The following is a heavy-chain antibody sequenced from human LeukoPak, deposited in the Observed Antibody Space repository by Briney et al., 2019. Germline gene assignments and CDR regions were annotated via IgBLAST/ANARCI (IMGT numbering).Heavy chain of an antibody. D-gene: IGHD3-22*01. CDR3: AGVYNSYDSSGYSFCAFDI. Sequence: AVKDSCKASRGTSSSYAISAVRQAPGQGREWMGGIIPSLGTANYAQKFQGSVMITRDESTSTAYMELSSLRSEGTAVYYCAGVYNSYDSSGYSFCAFDICGQGQMVTVSS. CDR1: RGTSSSYA. V-gene: IGHV1-69*05. J-gene: IGHJ3*02. CDR2: IIPSLGTA.